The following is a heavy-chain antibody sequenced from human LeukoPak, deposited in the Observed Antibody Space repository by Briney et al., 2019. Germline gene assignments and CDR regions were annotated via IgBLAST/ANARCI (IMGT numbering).Heavy chain of an antibody. CDR1: GFTFSSYA. V-gene: IGHV3-30*14. CDR2: ISYDGSNK. D-gene: IGHD2-15*01. CDR3: ARDRGGGHMDV. Sequence: GGSLRLSCAASGFTFSSYAMHWVRQAPGKGLEWVAIISYDGSNKYYAESVKGRFTISRENAKNSLYLQMNSLRAGDTAVYYCARDRGGGHMDVWGKGTTVTISS. J-gene: IGHJ6*03.